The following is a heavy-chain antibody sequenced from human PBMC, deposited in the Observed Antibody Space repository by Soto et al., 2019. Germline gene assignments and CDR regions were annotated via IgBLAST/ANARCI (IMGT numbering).Heavy chain of an antibody. V-gene: IGHV3-73*01. Sequence: PGGSLRLSCAASGFTFSGSAMHWVRQASGKGLEWVGRIRSKANSYATAYAASVKGRFTISRDDSKNTAYLQMNSLKTEDTAVYYCTRHSGYSYGYGNWFDPWGQGTLVTVSS. J-gene: IGHJ5*02. CDR1: GFTFSGSA. CDR2: IRSKANSYAT. CDR3: TRHSGYSYGYGNWFDP. D-gene: IGHD5-18*01.